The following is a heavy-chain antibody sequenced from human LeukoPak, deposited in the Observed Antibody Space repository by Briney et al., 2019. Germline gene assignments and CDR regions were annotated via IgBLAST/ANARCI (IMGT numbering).Heavy chain of an antibody. Sequence: SGGSLRLSCAASGFTVSSNYMSWVGQAPGKGLEWVSVIYSGGSTYYADSVKGRFTISRDNSKNTLYLQMNSLRAEDTAVYYCARDGRWELRPFDYWGQGTLVTVSS. D-gene: IGHD1-26*01. CDR3: ARDGRWELRPFDY. J-gene: IGHJ4*02. CDR2: IYSGGST. V-gene: IGHV3-66*01. CDR1: GFTVSSNY.